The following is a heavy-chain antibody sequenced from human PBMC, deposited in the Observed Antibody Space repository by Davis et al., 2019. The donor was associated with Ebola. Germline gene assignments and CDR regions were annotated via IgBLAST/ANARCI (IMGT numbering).Heavy chain of an antibody. Sequence: GESLKISCAASGFTVSSNYMSCVRQAPGKGLEWVSVIYSGGSTYYADSVKGRFTISRDNSKNTLYLQMNSLRAEDTAVYYCARDPTGDIVLMKYYYGMDVWGQGTTVTVSS. CDR3: ARDPTGDIVLMKYYYGMDV. CDR2: IYSGGST. J-gene: IGHJ6*02. V-gene: IGHV3-66*01. D-gene: IGHD2-8*01. CDR1: GFTVSSNY.